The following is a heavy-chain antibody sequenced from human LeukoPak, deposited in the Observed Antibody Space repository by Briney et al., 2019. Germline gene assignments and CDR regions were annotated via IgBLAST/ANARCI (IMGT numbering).Heavy chain of an antibody. CDR2: INHSGST. CDR3: ARRVVVVPAARRYYFDY. J-gene: IGHJ4*02. V-gene: IGHV4-34*01. CDR1: GGSFSGYY. Sequence: SETLSLTCAVYGGSFSGYYWSWIRQPPGKGLEWIGEINHSGSTNYNPSLKSRVTISVDTSKNQFSLKLSSVTAADTAVYYCARRVVVVPAARRYYFDYWGQGTLVTVSS. D-gene: IGHD2-2*01.